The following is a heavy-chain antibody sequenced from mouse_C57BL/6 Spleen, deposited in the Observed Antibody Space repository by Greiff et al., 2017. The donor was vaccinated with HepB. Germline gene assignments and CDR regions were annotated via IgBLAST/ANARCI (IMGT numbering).Heavy chain of an antibody. CDR2: IYPGDGDT. V-gene: IGHV1-80*01. CDR3: ARSGGSYDGYYGWYFDV. D-gene: IGHD2-3*01. J-gene: IGHJ1*03. Sequence: VQLQQSGAELVKPGASVKISCKASGYAFSSYWMNWVKQRPGKGLEWIGQIYPGDGDTNYNGKFKGKATLTADKSSSTAYMQLSSLTSEDSAVYFCARSGGSYDGYYGWYFDVWGTGTTVTVSS. CDR1: GYAFSSYW.